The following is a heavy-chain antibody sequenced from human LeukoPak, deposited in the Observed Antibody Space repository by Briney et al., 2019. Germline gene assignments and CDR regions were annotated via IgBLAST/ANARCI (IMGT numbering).Heavy chain of an antibody. CDR3: ARVRPRIDGSGTSYLRLYYFDY. CDR1: GYTFTGYY. Sequence: ASVKVSCKASGYTFTGYYMHWVRQAPGQGLEWMGWINPNSGGTNYAQRFQGGVTMTRDTSISTAYMDLSRMTSDDTAVYYCARVRPRIDGSGTSYLRLYYFDYWGQGTLVTVSS. J-gene: IGHJ4*02. V-gene: IGHV1-2*02. D-gene: IGHD3-10*01. CDR2: INPNSGGT.